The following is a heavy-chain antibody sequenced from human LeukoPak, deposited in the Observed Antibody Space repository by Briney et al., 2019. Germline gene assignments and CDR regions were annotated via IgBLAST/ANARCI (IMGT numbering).Heavy chain of an antibody. CDR2: IKHDESEK. D-gene: IGHD3-16*01. CDR1: GFSFNSDW. Sequence: GGSLRLSCAASGFSFNSDWMDWVRQAPGKGLEWVANIKHDESEKNYLDSVKGRFTISRDNAQNSLCLQMNGLRVEDTAVYYCTRRLDDWGQGTLVTVSS. J-gene: IGHJ4*02. V-gene: IGHV3-7*01. CDR3: TRRLDD.